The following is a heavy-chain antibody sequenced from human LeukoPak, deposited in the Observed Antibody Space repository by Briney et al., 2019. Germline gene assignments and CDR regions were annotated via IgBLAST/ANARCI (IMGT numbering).Heavy chain of an antibody. CDR3: AKDLITMIVVVKNYFDY. J-gene: IGHJ4*02. D-gene: IGHD3-22*01. CDR1: GFTFSSYA. V-gene: IGHV3-23*01. Sequence: GGSLRLSCAASGFTFSSYAMSWVRQAPGKGLGWVSAISGSGGSTYYADSVKGRFTISRDNSKNTLYLQMNSLRAEDTAVYYCAKDLITMIVVVKNYFDYWGQGTLVTVSS. CDR2: ISGSGGST.